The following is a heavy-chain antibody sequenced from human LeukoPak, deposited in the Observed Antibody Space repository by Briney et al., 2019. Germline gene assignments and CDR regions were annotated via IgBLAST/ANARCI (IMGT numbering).Heavy chain of an antibody. J-gene: IGHJ6*01. V-gene: IGHV1-46*01. Sequence: EASVRVSREACVYTFPRYYMHWVRPAPGQGREWVGIIHPSGGNKSYTQKPQGRDTMTRDTSSSTVYMDLSSLRSEDTAVYYWASSGGVLLWFGKLGYDYGMDVWGEGGTVAVSP. CDR2: IHPSGGNK. CDR1: VYTFPRYY. CDR3: ASSGGVLLWFGKLGYDYGMDV. D-gene: IGHD3-10*01.